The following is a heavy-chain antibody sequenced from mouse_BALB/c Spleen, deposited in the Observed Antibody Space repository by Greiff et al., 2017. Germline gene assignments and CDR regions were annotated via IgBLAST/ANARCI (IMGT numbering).Heavy chain of an antibody. CDR1: GYTFSSYW. J-gene: IGHJ2*01. CDR2: ILPGSGST. V-gene: IGHV1-9*01. CDR3: ARRGPYYYFDY. D-gene: IGHD2-10*01. Sequence: VQLKESGAELMKPGASVKISCKATGYTFSSYWIEWVKQRPGHGLEWIGEILPGSGSTNYNEKFKGKATFTADTSSNTAYMQLSSLTSEDSAVYYCARRGPYYYFDYWGQGTTLTVSS.